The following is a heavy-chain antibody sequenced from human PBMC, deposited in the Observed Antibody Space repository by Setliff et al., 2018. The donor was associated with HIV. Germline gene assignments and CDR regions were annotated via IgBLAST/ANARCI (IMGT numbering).Heavy chain of an antibody. J-gene: IGHJ6*03. Sequence: ASVKVSCKASGYSFTSPGISWVRQAPGQGLEWMGWINTNTGDTHYAQKFQDRVTMTSDTSATTAYIELRSLRPDDTAVYYCARYGSSSWDNYYYMDVWGKGTTVTVSS. CDR2: INTNTGDT. CDR3: ARYGSSSWDNYYYMDV. CDR1: GYSFTSPG. D-gene: IGHD6-13*01. V-gene: IGHV1-18*01.